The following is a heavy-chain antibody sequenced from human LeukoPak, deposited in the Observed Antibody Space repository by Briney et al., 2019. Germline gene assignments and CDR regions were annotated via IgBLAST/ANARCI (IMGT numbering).Heavy chain of an antibody. CDR3: ARVKGYYGSRWGMDV. CDR2: ISNSDSTI. V-gene: IGHV3-48*03. CDR1: GFTFSSYE. J-gene: IGHJ6*02. Sequence: GGSLRLSCAASGFTFSSYEMNWVRQAPGKGLEWVSYISNSDSTIYYADSVKGRFAISRDNAKNSLYLQMNSLRAEDTAVYYCARVKGYYGSRWGMDVWGQGTTVTVS. D-gene: IGHD3-10*01.